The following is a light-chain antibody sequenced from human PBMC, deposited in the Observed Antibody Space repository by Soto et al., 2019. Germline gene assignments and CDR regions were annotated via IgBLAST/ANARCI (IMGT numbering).Light chain of an antibody. CDR3: QQYNNWPLT. CDR1: QSVSNN. J-gene: IGKJ5*01. V-gene: IGKV3-15*01. CDR2: GAS. Sequence: EIVMTQSPTLSVSPGEEATLSCRASQSVSNNLAWYQQKSGQAPRLLIYGASTRATGIPARFSGSGSGTKFTLTMSSLLSEDFAVYYCQQYNNWPLTFGQGTRLEIK.